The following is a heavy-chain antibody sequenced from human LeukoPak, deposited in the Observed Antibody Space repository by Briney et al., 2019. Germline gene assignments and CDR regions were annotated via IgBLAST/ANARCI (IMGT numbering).Heavy chain of an antibody. D-gene: IGHD3-3*01. CDR3: AKGPGDYDFWSGYLN. CDR1: GFSFRNYW. CDR2: INQDESVE. J-gene: IGHJ4*02. V-gene: IGHV3-7*03. Sequence: GGSLRLSCEVSGFSFRNYWMTWVRQAPGKGLEWVANINQDESVEQYADSVKGRFTITRDNGKNSLYLQMNSLRAEDTALYYCAKGPGDYDFWSGYLNWGQGTLVTVSS.